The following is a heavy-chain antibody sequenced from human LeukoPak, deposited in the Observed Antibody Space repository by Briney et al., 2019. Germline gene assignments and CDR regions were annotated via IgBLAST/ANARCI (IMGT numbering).Heavy chain of an antibody. J-gene: IGHJ5*02. D-gene: IGHD2-15*01. V-gene: IGHV4-59*01. CDR3: AREYCSGGSCYFNWFDP. CDR1: GGSISSYY. CDR2: IYYSGST. Sequence: PSETLSLTCTVSGGSISSYYWSWIRQPPGKGLEWIGYIYYSGSTNYNPSLKSRVTISVDTSKNQFSLKLSSVTAADTAVYYCAREYCSGGSCYFNWFDPWGQGTLVTVCS.